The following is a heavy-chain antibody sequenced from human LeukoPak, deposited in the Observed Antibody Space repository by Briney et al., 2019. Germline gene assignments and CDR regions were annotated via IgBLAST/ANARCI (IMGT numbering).Heavy chain of an antibody. D-gene: IGHD4-23*01. J-gene: IGHJ4*02. Sequence: GASVKVSCKASGYTFTSYDINWVRQAPGQGLEWMGWINPNSGGTNYAQKFQGRVTMTRDTSISTAYMELSRLRTDDTAVYYCARGEEMTTVETDYFDYWGQGILVTVSS. CDR2: INPNSGGT. CDR1: GYTFTSYD. CDR3: ARGEEMTTVETDYFDY. V-gene: IGHV1-2*02.